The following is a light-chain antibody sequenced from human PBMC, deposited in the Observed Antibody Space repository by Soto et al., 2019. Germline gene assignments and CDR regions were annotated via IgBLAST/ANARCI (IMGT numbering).Light chain of an antibody. Sequence: QSVLTQPPSASGTPGQRVAISCSGSSSNIGSGFVYWYQHLPGTAPKLLISTNNERPSGVPDRFSGSKSGTSASLAISGLRSEDEADYYCAAWDDGLSGHVFGSGTKVTVL. CDR1: SSNIGSGF. V-gene: IGLV1-47*02. J-gene: IGLJ1*01. CDR3: AAWDDGLSGHV. CDR2: TNN.